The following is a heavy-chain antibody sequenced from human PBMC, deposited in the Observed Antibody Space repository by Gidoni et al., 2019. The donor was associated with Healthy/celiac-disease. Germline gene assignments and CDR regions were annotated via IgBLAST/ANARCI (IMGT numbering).Heavy chain of an antibody. CDR3: TTVTTVTTGGFDY. J-gene: IGHJ4*02. CDR1: GFTFSNAW. V-gene: IGHV3-15*01. D-gene: IGHD4-4*01. CDR2: IKSKTDGGTT. Sequence: EVQLVESGGGLVKPGGSLRLSCAASGFTFSNAWMSWVRQAPGKGLEWVGRIKSKTDGGTTDYAAPVKGRFTISRDDSKNTLYLQMNSLKTEDTAVYYCTTVTTVTTGGFDYWGQGTLVTVSS.